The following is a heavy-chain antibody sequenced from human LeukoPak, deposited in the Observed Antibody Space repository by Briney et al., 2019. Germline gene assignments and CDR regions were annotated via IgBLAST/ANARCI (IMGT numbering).Heavy chain of an antibody. Sequence: GGSLRLSCAASGFTFSSYGMHWVRQAPGKGLEWVAFIRYDGSNKYYADSVKGRFTISRDNSKNTLYLQMNSLRAEDTAVYYCAKVLSNYYYYYMDVWGKGTTVTISS. V-gene: IGHV3-30*02. J-gene: IGHJ6*03. CDR3: AKVLSNYYYYYMDV. CDR2: IRYDGSNK. CDR1: GFTFSSYG.